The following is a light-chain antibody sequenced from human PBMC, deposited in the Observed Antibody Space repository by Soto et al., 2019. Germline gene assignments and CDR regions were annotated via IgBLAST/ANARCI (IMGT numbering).Light chain of an antibody. CDR2: DVS. J-gene: IGLJ1*01. Sequence: QSVLTQPASVSGSPGQSITISCTGTGNDVGGYNYVSWYQQHPGKAPKLMIYDVSNRPSGVSNRFSGSKSANTASLTISGLQSEDESDYYCSSYTGSSTYVFGTGTKVTVL. CDR3: SSYTGSSTYV. V-gene: IGLV2-14*03. CDR1: GNDVGGYNY.